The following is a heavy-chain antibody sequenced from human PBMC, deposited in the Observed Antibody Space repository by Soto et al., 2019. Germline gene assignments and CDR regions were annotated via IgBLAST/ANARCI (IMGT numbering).Heavy chain of an antibody. Sequence: ASVKVSCKASGYTFTGYYMHWVRQAPGQGRERMGWINPNSGGTNYAQKFQGWVTMTRDTSISTAYMELSRLRSDDTAVYYCARHDPPNYYGSGSYYKSPAFDIWGQGTMVTVSS. CDR1: GYTFTGYY. CDR3: ARHDPPNYYGSGSYYKSPAFDI. D-gene: IGHD3-10*01. J-gene: IGHJ3*02. V-gene: IGHV1-2*04. CDR2: INPNSGGT.